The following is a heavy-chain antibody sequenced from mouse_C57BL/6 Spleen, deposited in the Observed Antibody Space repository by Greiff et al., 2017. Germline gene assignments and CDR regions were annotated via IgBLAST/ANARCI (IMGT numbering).Heavy chain of an antibody. Sequence: QVQLQQPGAELVRPGSSVKLSCKASGYTFTSYWMHWVKQRPIQGLEWIGNIDPSDSETHYNQKFKDKATLTVDKSSSTAYMQLSSLTSEDSAVYYCAREWLLPNYYAMDYWGQGTSVTVSS. D-gene: IGHD2-3*01. CDR3: AREWLLPNYYAMDY. CDR1: GYTFTSYW. CDR2: IDPSDSET. V-gene: IGHV1-52*01. J-gene: IGHJ4*01.